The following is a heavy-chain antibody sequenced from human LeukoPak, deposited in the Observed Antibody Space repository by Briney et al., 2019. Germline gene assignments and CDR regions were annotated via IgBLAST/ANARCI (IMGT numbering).Heavy chain of an antibody. CDR3: ARGPQQLVVYFDY. Sequence: SETLSLTCAVYGGSFSGYYWSWIRQPPGKGLEWIGEINHSGSTNYNPSLKSRVTISVDTSKNQFSLKLSSVTAADTAVYYCARGPQQLVVYFDYWGQGTLVTVSS. D-gene: IGHD6-13*01. CDR2: INHSGST. J-gene: IGHJ4*02. V-gene: IGHV4-34*01. CDR1: GGSFSGYY.